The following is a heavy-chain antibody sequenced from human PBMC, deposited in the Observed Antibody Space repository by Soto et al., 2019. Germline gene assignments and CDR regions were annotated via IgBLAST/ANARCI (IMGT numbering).Heavy chain of an antibody. V-gene: IGHV3-30-3*01. CDR1: GFTFSSYA. Sequence: QVQLVESGGGVVQPGRSLRLSCAASGFTFSSYAMHWVRQAPGKGLEWVAVISYDGSNKYYADSVKGRFTISRDNSKNTLYLQMNSLRAEDTAVYYCARGCYYDSSGYYFLDYWGQGTLVTVSS. CDR2: ISYDGSNK. D-gene: IGHD3-22*01. J-gene: IGHJ4*02. CDR3: ARGCYYDSSGYYFLDY.